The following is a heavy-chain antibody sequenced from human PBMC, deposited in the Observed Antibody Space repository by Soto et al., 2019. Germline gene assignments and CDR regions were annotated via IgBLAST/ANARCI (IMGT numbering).Heavy chain of an antibody. CDR3: AAGTGTSDFDY. CDR2: VISENHGGTT. J-gene: IGHJ4*02. CDR1: GFTFSNAW. Sequence: GGSLRLSCAVSGFTFSNAWMNWVRQAPGKGLEWVGRVISENHGGTTDYAAPMKGRFSISRDDSKNTLFLQMNSLKTEDTAVYYCAAGTGTSDFDYWGQGTLVTVSS. D-gene: IGHD1-1*01. V-gene: IGHV3-15*01.